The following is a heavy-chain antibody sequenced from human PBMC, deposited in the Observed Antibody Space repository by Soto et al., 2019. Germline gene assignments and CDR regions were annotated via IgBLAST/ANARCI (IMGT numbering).Heavy chain of an antibody. J-gene: IGHJ5*02. V-gene: IGHV3-33*08. D-gene: IGHD2-2*01. CDR2: IWYDGSNK. Sequence: GGSLRLSCAASGFTFSSYWMHWVRQAPGKGLVWVAVIWYDGSNKYYADSVKGRFTISRDNSNNTLYLQMNSLRAEDTAVYYCARDPSPPYCSSTSCRGGFDPWGQGALVTVPQ. CDR3: ARDPSPPYCSSTSCRGGFDP. CDR1: GFTFSSYW.